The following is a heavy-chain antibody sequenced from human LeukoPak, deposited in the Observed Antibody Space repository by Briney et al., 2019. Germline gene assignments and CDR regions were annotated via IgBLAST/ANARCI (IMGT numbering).Heavy chain of an antibody. V-gene: IGHV4-31*11. CDR1: GGSFSGYY. CDR2: IYYSGNT. CDR3: AREVGYRFDY. D-gene: IGHD6-25*01. J-gene: IGHJ4*02. Sequence: PSETLSLTCAVYGGSFSGYYWSWIRQHPGKGLEWIGYIYYSGNTYYNSSLKSRVTISVDTSKNQFSLKLTSLTAADTAVYYCAREVGYRFDYWGQGTLVTVSS.